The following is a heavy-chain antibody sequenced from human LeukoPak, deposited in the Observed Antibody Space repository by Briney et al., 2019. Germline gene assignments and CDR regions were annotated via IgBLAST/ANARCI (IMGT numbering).Heavy chain of an antibody. Sequence: ASVKVSCKASGYTFVSYGISWVRQAPGQGLEWMGWISANSGNRDYAQKLQGRVTMTTDTSTSTAYMELRSLRSDDTAVYYCARRSRDGYNSPLDYWGQRTLVTVSS. CDR2: ISANSGNR. V-gene: IGHV1-18*01. CDR1: GYTFVSYG. CDR3: ARRSRDGYNSPLDY. J-gene: IGHJ4*02. D-gene: IGHD5-24*01.